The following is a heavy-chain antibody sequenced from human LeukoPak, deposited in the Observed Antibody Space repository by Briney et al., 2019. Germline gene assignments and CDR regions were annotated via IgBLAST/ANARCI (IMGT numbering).Heavy chain of an antibody. V-gene: IGHV4-59*01. Sequence: SETMSPTCTVSGGSISSYYCSWIRQPPGKGLEWIGYIYYSGSTNYNPSLKSRVTISVHTAKNQFSLKLSSVTAADTAVYYCAGSTALAVAGPTLFDYWGQGTLVTVSS. CDR2: IYYSGST. CDR3: AGSTALAVAGPTLFDY. D-gene: IGHD6-19*01. CDR1: GGSISSYY. J-gene: IGHJ4*02.